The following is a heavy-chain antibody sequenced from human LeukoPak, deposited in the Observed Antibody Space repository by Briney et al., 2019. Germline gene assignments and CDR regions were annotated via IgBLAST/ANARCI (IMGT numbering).Heavy chain of an antibody. CDR1: GGSFSAYY. J-gene: IGHJ4*02. CDR2: ILYSGNT. V-gene: IGHV4-34*12. Sequence: PSETLSLTCAVYGGSFSAYYWNWIRQPPGKGLEWIGNILYSGNTFYHPSLKSRITIAVDTSKNQFSLNLSSVTAADTAVYYCSRYIRRRPQFDYWGQGTLVTVSS. CDR3: SRYIRRRPQFDY.